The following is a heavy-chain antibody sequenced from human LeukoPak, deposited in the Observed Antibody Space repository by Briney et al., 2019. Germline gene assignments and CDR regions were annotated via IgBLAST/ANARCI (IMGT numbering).Heavy chain of an antibody. Sequence: GGSLRLSCSASGFTFSSYAMHWVRQAPGKGLEYVSAITTNGGSTYYADSVKGRFTVSRDNSKNTLYLQMTSLRTEDTAVYYCVKGSGWYLYDWFDPWGQGTLVTVSS. CDR3: VKGSGWYLYDWFDP. V-gene: IGHV3-64D*06. J-gene: IGHJ5*02. D-gene: IGHD6-19*01. CDR1: GFTFSSYA. CDR2: ITTNGGST.